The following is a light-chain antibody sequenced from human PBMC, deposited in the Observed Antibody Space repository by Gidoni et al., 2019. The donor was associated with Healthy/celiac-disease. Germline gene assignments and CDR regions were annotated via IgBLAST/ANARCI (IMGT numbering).Light chain of an antibody. V-gene: IGLV2-23*01. Sequence: QSALTQPASESGSPGPSITLSCTGTSSDVGNFNLVSCYQQHPGIAPKLLIYECSKRPPGVSNRFSGSKSGSTASLTNSGLQAGDGAGYYCCAYADSSTYVFGTGTKVTVL. CDR3: CAYADSSTYV. J-gene: IGLJ1*01. CDR2: ECS. CDR1: SSDVGNFNL.